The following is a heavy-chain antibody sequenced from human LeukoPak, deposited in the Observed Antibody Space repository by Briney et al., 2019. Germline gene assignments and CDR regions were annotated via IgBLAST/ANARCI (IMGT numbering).Heavy chain of an antibody. CDR3: AKDGLRFAADY. J-gene: IGHJ4*02. CDR2: ISFSGGYI. V-gene: IGHV3-21*04. CDR1: GFTFRSYS. Sequence: PGGSLRLSCAASGFTFRSYSMNWVRQAPGKGLEWVSSISFSGGYIYYADSLKGRITISRDNAKNSLYLQMNSLRAEDTAVYYCAKDGLRFAADYWGQGTLVTVSS. D-gene: IGHD3-3*01.